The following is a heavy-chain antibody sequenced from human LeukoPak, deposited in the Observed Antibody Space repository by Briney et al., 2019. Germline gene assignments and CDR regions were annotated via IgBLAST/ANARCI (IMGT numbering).Heavy chain of an antibody. Sequence: PGGSLRLSCTASGFNFGDNAMSWVRQAPGKGLEWVGFIRSKAYGGTAEYAASVKGRLTISRDDSKSIAYLQMNSLKTEDTAVYYCITGSYSPKFDYWGQGTLVTVSS. CDR2: IRSKAYGGTA. J-gene: IGHJ4*02. V-gene: IGHV3-49*04. CDR1: GFNFGDNA. CDR3: ITGSYSPKFDY. D-gene: IGHD3-10*01.